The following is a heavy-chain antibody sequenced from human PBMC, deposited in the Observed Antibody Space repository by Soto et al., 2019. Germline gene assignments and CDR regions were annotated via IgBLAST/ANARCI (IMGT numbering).Heavy chain of an antibody. Sequence: PGGSLLLSCASSVFTFSLYGMHWVRQAPGKGLEWVAVIRDDGSEKNYADSVKGRFTLSGDSSKNTLYLEMNSLRVEDTAVYYCARVGHNGYHLDFDYWGQGTLVTVSS. CDR1: VFTFSLYG. D-gene: IGHD5-12*01. V-gene: IGHV3-33*01. CDR3: ARVGHNGYHLDFDY. J-gene: IGHJ4*02. CDR2: IRDDGSEK.